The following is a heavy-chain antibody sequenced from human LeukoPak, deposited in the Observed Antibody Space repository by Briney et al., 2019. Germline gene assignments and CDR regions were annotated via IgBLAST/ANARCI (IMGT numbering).Heavy chain of an antibody. CDR1: GFTFSSYA. Sequence: PGGSLRLSCAASGFTFSSYAMHWVRQAPGKGLEWVAVISYDGSNKYYADSVKGRFTISRDNSKNTLYLQMNSLRAEDTAVYYCARDQGYDILTGLTDYWGQGTLVTVSS. CDR3: ARDQGYDILTGLTDY. V-gene: IGHV3-30-3*01. J-gene: IGHJ4*02. CDR2: ISYDGSNK. D-gene: IGHD3-9*01.